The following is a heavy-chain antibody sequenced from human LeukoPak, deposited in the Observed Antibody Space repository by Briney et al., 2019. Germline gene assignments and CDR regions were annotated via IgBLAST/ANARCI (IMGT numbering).Heavy chain of an antibody. V-gene: IGHV1-2*02. J-gene: IGHJ6*02. CDR2: INPNSGGT. Sequence: ASVKVSCKASGYTFTSYDINWVRQAPGQGLEWMGWINPNSGGTNYAQKFQGRVTMTRDTSISTAYMELSRLRSDDTAVYYCARNKIRAHYYYYGMDVWGQGTTVTVSS. CDR1: GYTFTSYD. CDR3: ARNKIRAHYYYYGMDV. D-gene: IGHD1/OR15-1a*01.